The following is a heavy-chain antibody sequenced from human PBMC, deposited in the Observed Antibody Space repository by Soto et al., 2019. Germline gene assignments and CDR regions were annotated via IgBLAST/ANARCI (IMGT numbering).Heavy chain of an antibody. CDR2: LYYSGTT. D-gene: IGHD2-21*02. J-gene: IGHJ4*02. Sequence: PSETLSLTCTVSGGSISSSRYYGGWIRQPPGKGLEWIGSLYYSGTTYYDPSLKSRVTISGDASKNQFSLKLTSVTAADTAVYYCARGAYCSRDCYSHYFDSWGQGILVTVS. CDR1: GGSISSSRYY. V-gene: IGHV4-39*01. CDR3: ARGAYCSRDCYSHYFDS.